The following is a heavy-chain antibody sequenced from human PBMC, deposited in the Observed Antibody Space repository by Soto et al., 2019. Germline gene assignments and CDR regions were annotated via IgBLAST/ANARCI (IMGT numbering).Heavy chain of an antibody. CDR3: VREDMSGTYYFDA. CDR2: KYYSGIS. CDR1: RGSVSSQTHF. D-gene: IGHD1-26*01. Sequence: QVQLRESGPGLLKPSETLSLTCTVTRGSVSSQTHFWTWIRQPPGKGLEWIGYKYYSGISNYNPSLQSRVTISVDTSKNQFSLRLTSVTAADTAVYFCVREDMSGTYYFDAWGQGALVTVSS. J-gene: IGHJ4*02. V-gene: IGHV4-61*01.